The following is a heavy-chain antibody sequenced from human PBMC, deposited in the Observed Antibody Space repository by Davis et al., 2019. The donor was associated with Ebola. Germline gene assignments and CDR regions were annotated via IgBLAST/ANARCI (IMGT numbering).Heavy chain of an antibody. D-gene: IGHD3-9*01. V-gene: IGHV3-21*01. Sequence: PGGSLRLSCAASGFTFSSYSMNWVRQAPGKGLEWVSSISSSSSYIYYADSVKGRFTISRDNAKNSLYLQMNSLRAEDTAVYYCAALGYYDILTGPGRGQGTLVTVSS. CDR2: ISSSSSYI. CDR1: GFTFSSYS. CDR3: AALGYYDILTGPG. J-gene: IGHJ4*02.